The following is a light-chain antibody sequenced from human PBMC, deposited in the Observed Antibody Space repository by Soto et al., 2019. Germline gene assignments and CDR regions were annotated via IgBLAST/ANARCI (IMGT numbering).Light chain of an antibody. CDR2: AAS. CDR3: QQSYSTPPT. J-gene: IGKJ4*01. V-gene: IGKV1-39*01. CDR1: QSISNW. Sequence: DIKMSHSPATLRAHVLQIVSTTCRASQSISNWLAWYQQKPGKAPRLLIYAASSLQSGVPSRFSGSGSGTGFTLTISSLQPEDFATYYCQQSYSTPPTFGGGTKVDIK.